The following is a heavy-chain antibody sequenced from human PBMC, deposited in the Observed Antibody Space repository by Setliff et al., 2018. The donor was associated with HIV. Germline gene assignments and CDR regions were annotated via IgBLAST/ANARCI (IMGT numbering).Heavy chain of an antibody. Sequence: ASVKVSCKASGYTFTSYTMHWVRQAPGQGLEWMGMINGGNGNTKYSQKFQDRVTMTRDTSARTVYMELSSLKSEDTAVYYCARDGCSGQRCYLYNWFDHWGQGTLVTVSS. D-gene: IGHD2-15*01. CDR2: INGGNGNT. CDR3: ARDGCSGQRCYLYNWFDH. J-gene: IGHJ5*02. CDR1: GYTFTSYT. V-gene: IGHV1-3*01.